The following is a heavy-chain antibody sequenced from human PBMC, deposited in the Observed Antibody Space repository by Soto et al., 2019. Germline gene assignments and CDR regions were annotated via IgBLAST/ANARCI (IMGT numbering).Heavy chain of an antibody. V-gene: IGHV1-69*09. J-gene: IGHJ3*02. CDR3: ATAGSRDINRGAFDI. CDR1: RGSFSSHG. Sequence: QVQLVQSGAEVKKPGSSVKVSCKASRGSFSSHGVAWVRQAPGLGLEWMGRIIPIPGITNYAQKFQVRLKITVATSTSTVYMELSGLTPDDSAVYYCATAGSRDINRGAFDIWGQGTLITVS. CDR2: IIPIPGIT.